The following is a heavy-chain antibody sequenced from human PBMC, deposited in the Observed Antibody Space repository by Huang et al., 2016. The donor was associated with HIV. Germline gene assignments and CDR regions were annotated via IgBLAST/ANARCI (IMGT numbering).Heavy chain of an antibody. CDR3: ATGFETYSDI. Sequence: QVQLVQSGAEVKKHGASVKASCKVSGYTLTELSIHWVRQAPGKGVEWIGGFAPEHGETNYATNVQGRVTMTEDTSTDAAYMELNSLRSEDTAVYYCATGFETYSDIWGQGTMVTASS. D-gene: IGHD2-21*01. CDR2: FAPEHGET. CDR1: GYTLTELS. V-gene: IGHV1-24*01. J-gene: IGHJ3*02.